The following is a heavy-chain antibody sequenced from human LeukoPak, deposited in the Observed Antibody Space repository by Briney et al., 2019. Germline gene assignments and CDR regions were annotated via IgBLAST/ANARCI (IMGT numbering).Heavy chain of an antibody. CDR3: AREGNYYDSSGYDY. Sequence: ASVKVSCKASGGTLSSYAISWVRQAPGQGLEWMGRIIPILGIANYAQKFQGRVTITADKSTSTAYMELSSLRSEDTAVYYCAREGNYYDSSGYDYWGQGTLVTVSS. CDR2: IIPILGIA. CDR1: GGTLSSYA. V-gene: IGHV1-69*04. J-gene: IGHJ4*02. D-gene: IGHD3-22*01.